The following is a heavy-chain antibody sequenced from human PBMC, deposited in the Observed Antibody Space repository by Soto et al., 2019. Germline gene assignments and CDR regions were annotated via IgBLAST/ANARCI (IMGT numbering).Heavy chain of an antibody. V-gene: IGHV4-59*13. Sequence: QVRLHESGPGLVKPSETLSLTCTVSTDSFNDYYWSWIRQPPGKGLEWIGPIYHTGNSNYNPSLESRVSISVDTSKIQFSLSLSSVTAADTAVYYCARDVGIHDAFDIWGQGTLVTVSS. J-gene: IGHJ3*02. CDR2: IYHTGNS. CDR1: TDSFNDYY. CDR3: ARDVGIHDAFDI. D-gene: IGHD5-18*01.